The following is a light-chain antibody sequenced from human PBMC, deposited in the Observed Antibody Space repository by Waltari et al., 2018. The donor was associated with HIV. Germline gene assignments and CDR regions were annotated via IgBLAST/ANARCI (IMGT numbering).Light chain of an antibody. J-gene: IGLJ1*01. CDR2: DVG. CDR3: CSYAGTYTYV. Sequence: QSALTQPRSVSGSPGQTVTISCTGTSSDVGGYDYVSWFQQHPDKAPKLIIYDVGQRPSGLPYRFSGSKSGNTAFLTISGLQAEDEADYYCCSYAGTYTYVFGSGTEVTAL. V-gene: IGLV2-11*01. CDR1: SSDVGGYDY.